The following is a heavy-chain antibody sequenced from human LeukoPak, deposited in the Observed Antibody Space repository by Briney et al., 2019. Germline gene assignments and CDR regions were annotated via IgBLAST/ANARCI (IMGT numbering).Heavy chain of an antibody. D-gene: IGHD5-18*01. CDR1: GFTFSSYG. V-gene: IGHV3-30*02. CDR3: ATGQSGYSYGYVSDY. J-gene: IGHJ4*02. Sequence: PGGSLRLSCAASGFTFSSYGMHWVRQAPGKGLEWVAFIRYDGSNKYYADSVKGRFTISRDNSKNTLYPQMNSLRAEDTAVYYCATGQSGYSYGYVSDYWGQGTLVTVSS. CDR2: IRYDGSNK.